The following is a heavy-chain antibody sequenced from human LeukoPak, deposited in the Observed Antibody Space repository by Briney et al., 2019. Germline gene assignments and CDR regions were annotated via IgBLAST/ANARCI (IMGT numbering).Heavy chain of an antibody. Sequence: QPGGSLRLSCAASGFTFSSYWMSWVRQAPGKGLEWVANIKQDGSEKYYVDSVKGRFTISRDNAKNSLYLQMNSLRAEDTAVYYCAREGVGSSTSCPLRCIGNYMDVWGKGTTVTISS. V-gene: IGHV3-7*01. CDR2: IKQDGSEK. D-gene: IGHD2-2*01. CDR1: GFTFSSYW. CDR3: AREGVGSSTSCPLRCIGNYMDV. J-gene: IGHJ6*03.